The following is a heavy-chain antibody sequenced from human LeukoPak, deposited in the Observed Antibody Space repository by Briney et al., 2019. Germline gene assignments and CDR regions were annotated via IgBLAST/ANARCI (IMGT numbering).Heavy chain of an antibody. CDR3: ARSRVITDAFDI. Sequence: SVKVSCRASGGTFSSYAISWVRQAPGQGLEWMGRIIPILGIANYAQKFQGRVTITADKSTSTAYMELSSLRSEDTAVYYCARSRVITDAFDIWGQGTMVTVSS. V-gene: IGHV1-69*04. CDR1: GGTFSSYA. J-gene: IGHJ3*02. CDR2: IIPILGIA. D-gene: IGHD3-22*01.